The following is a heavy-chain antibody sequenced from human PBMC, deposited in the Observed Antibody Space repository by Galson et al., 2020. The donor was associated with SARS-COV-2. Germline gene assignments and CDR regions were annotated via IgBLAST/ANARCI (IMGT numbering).Heavy chain of an antibody. Sequence: SETLSLTCTVSGGSISSYYWSWIRQPPGKGLEWIGYIYYSGSTNYNPSLKSRVTIPVDTSKNQFSLKLSSVTAADTAVYYCARGGGYDYVWGSYRYGYWGQGTLVTVSS. CDR1: GGSISSYY. CDR2: IYYSGST. CDR3: ARGGGYDYVWGSYRYGY. V-gene: IGHV4-59*01. D-gene: IGHD3-16*02. J-gene: IGHJ4*02.